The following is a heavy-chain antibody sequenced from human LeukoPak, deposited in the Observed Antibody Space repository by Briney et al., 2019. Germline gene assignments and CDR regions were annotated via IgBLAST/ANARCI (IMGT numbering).Heavy chain of an antibody. CDR1: GFTFSSYS. J-gene: IGHJ4*02. CDR2: ISGSGGST. V-gene: IGHV3-23*01. D-gene: IGHD6-19*01. Sequence: PGGSLRLSCAASGFTFSSYSMNWVRQAPGKGLEWVSAISGSGGSTYYADSVKGRFTISRDNSKNTLYLQMNSLRAEDTAVYYCAKDIAVAGYFDYWGQGTLVTVSS. CDR3: AKDIAVAGYFDY.